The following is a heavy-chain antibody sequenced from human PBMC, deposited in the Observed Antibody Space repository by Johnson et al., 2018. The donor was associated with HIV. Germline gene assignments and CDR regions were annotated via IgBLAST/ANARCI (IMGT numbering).Heavy chain of an antibody. CDR3: GRAKGNSYYGSGHDAFDI. V-gene: IGHV3-74*02. J-gene: IGHJ3*02. CDR2: FNSDGRST. Sequence: VQLVESGGGLVQPGGSLRLSCAASGFTVSSYWMPWVRQAPGKGLVWVSRFNSDGRSTGYADSVKGGFTISRDNAKNTLYLQLNSLRAEDTAVYYCGRAKGNSYYGSGHDAFDIWGRGTIVTVSS. D-gene: IGHD3-10*01. CDR1: GFTVSSYW.